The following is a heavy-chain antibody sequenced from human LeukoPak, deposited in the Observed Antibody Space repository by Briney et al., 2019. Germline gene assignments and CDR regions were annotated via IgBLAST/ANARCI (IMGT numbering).Heavy chain of an antibody. CDR1: GFTFSSYA. Sequence: GGSLRLSCAASGFTFSSYAMSWVRQAPGKGLEWLTLIWSGAGGNTPFYGDSAKGRFTISRDTSRNTVHLQMSSLRAEDTAVYYYTTDVWNDDNYYMDVLGRGTTVTVSS. CDR2: IWSGAGGNTP. D-gene: IGHD1-1*01. V-gene: IGHV3-33*08. J-gene: IGHJ6*03. CDR3: TTDVWNDDNYYMDV.